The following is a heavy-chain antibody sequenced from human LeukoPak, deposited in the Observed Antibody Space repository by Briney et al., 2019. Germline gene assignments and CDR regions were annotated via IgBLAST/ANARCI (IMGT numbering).Heavy chain of an antibody. J-gene: IGHJ4*02. Sequence: PGGSLRLSCAASGFTFSSYGMHWVRQAPGKGLEWVAVILSDGSKEFYTDSVKGRFTISRDNSKNTLYLQMNSLRAEDTAVYYCAKDLYYDFWSGLDYWGQGTLVTVSS. D-gene: IGHD3-3*01. CDR2: ILSDGSKE. CDR3: AKDLYYDFWSGLDY. CDR1: GFTFSSYG. V-gene: IGHV3-33*06.